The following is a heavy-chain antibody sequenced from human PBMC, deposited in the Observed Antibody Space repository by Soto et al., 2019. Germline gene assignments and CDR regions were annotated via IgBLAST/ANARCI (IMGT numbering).Heavy chain of an antibody. CDR1: GYTFTNYG. CDR2: ITTYNDDT. CDR3: ARGTTSGWTF. D-gene: IGHD2-2*01. V-gene: IGHV1-18*01. Sequence: QVHLVQSATEVKKPGASVKVSCRASGYTFTNYGISWVRQAPGQGLEWMGWITTYNDDTNYAPKFQDRVTMTADTSTSTAYMELRTLRSDATAVYFCARGTTSGWTFWGQGTLVTVS. J-gene: IGHJ4*02.